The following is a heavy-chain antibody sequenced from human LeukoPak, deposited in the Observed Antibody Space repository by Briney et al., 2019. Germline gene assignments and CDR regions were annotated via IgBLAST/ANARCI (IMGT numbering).Heavy chain of an antibody. CDR1: GYTFNNHY. CDR3: ARSGY. J-gene: IGHJ4*02. CDR2: INPSGGST. D-gene: IGHD6-25*01. V-gene: IGHV1-46*02. Sequence: ASVKVSCKASGYTFNNHYMYWVRQAPGQGLEWMGVINPSGGSTSYAQKFQGRVTMTRDTSTRTVYMEVNSLRSEDTAVYYCARSGYWGQGTLVTVSS.